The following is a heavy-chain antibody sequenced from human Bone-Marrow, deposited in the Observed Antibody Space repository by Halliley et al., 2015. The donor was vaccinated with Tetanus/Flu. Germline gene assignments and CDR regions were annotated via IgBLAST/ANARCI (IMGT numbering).Heavy chain of an antibody. CDR3: AKDSSSDWRWGAFAH. D-gene: IGHD2-21*02. J-gene: IGHJ4*02. CDR2: MVAVGGTS. Sequence: VSTMVAVGGTSYYTDSVKGRFTISRDNSRNTLYLQMSALRVEDTAIYYCAKDSSSDWRWGAFAHWGQGSLVTVSS. V-gene: IGHV3-23*01.